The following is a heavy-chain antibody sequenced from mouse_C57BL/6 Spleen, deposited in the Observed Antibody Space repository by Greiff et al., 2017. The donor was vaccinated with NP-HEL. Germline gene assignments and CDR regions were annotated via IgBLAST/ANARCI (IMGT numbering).Heavy chain of an antibody. D-gene: IGHD1-1*01. CDR1: GFSFNTYA. V-gene: IGHV10-1*01. CDR3: VSPGSNGDFDY. CDR2: IRSKSNNYAT. Sequence: DVHLVESGGGLVQPKGSLKLSCAASGFSFNTYAMNWVRQAPGKGLEWVARIRSKSNNYATYYADSVKDRFTISRDDSESMLYLQMNNLKTEDTAMYYCVSPGSNGDFDYWGQGTTLTVSS. J-gene: IGHJ2*01.